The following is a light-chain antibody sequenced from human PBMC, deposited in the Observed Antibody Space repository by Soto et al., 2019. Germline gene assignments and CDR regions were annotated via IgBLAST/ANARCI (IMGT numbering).Light chain of an antibody. Sequence: QAVLTQSPSASASLGASVKLTCTLSSGHSSYAIAWHQQQPEKGPRYLMKLNSDGSHSKGDGIPDRFSGSSSGAERYLTISSLQSEDEADYYCQTWGTGIPVVFGGGTNLTVL. V-gene: IGLV4-69*01. CDR2: LNSDGSH. CDR1: SGHSSYA. CDR3: QTWGTGIPVV. J-gene: IGLJ2*01.